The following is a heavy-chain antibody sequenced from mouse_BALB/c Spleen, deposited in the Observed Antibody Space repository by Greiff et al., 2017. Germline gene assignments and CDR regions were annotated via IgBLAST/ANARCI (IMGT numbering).Heavy chain of an antibody. D-gene: IGHD3-1*01. CDR2: IDPENGDT. CDR1: GFNIKDYY. Sequence: VQLQQSGAELVRSGASVKLSCTASGFNIKDYYMHWVKQRPEQGLEWIGWIDPENGDTEYAPKFQGKATMTADTSSNTAYLQLSSLTSEDTAVYYCRGSSGDHWGQGTSVTVSS. J-gene: IGHJ4*01. V-gene: IGHV14-4*02. CDR3: RGSSGDH.